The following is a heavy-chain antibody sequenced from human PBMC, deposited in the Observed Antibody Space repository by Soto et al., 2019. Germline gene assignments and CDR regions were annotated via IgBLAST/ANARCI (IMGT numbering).Heavy chain of an antibody. D-gene: IGHD6-6*01. V-gene: IGHV3-30*18. Sequence: QVQLVESGGGVVQPGRSLRLSCAASGFTFSSYGMHWVRQAPGKGLEWVAVISYDGSNKYYADSVKGRFTISRDNSKNTLYLQMNSLRAEDTAVYYCAKGSSSSWDFDYWGQGTLVTVSS. CDR1: GFTFSSYG. J-gene: IGHJ4*02. CDR2: ISYDGSNK. CDR3: AKGSSSSWDFDY.